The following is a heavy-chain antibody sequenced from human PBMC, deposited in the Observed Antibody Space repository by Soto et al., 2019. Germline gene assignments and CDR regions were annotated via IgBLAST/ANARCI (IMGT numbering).Heavy chain of an antibody. CDR3: ARDSEGENWFDP. CDR1: GSSISSAGYY. V-gene: IGHV4-31*03. D-gene: IGHD1-26*01. J-gene: IGHJ5*02. CDR2: IYYSGST. Sequence: TLSLTCPISGSSISSAGYYWSWILQHPGKGLEWIGYIYYSGSTYYNPSLKSRVTISVDTSKNQFSLKLSSVTAADTAVYYCARDSEGENWFDPWGQGNLVTVSA.